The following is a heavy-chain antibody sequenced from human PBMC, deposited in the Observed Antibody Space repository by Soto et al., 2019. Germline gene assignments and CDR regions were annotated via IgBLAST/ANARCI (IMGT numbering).Heavy chain of an antibody. CDR2: IYPGDSDT. CDR3: ARPVAGGIATRGGGNWFDP. Sequence: PGESLKISCKGSGYSFTSYWIGWVRQMPGKGLEWMAIIYPGDSDTTYSPSFQGQVTISVDKSISTAHLQWSSLKASDSAMYYCARPVAGGIATRGGGNWFDPWGQGTLVTVSS. D-gene: IGHD6-13*01. CDR1: GYSFTSYW. V-gene: IGHV5-51*01. J-gene: IGHJ5*02.